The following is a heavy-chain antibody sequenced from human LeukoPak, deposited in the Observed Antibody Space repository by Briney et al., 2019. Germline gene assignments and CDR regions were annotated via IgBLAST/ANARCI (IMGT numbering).Heavy chain of an antibody. CDR3: ARGGSRSSGAFDI. J-gene: IGHJ3*02. D-gene: IGHD6-13*01. CDR1: GYTFTGYY. Sequence: EASVKVSCKASGYTFTGYYLHWVRQAPGQGLEWVVRINPNNGGTNYAQTFQGRVTMTRDTSISTAYMELSRLRFDDTAVYYCARGGSRSSGAFDIWGQGTMVTVSS. V-gene: IGHV1-2*06. CDR2: INPNNGGT.